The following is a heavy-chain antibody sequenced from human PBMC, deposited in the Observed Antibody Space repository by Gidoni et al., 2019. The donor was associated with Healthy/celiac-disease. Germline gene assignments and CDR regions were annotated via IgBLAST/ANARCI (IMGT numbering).Heavy chain of an antibody. CDR3: ARALGYRRAFDI. V-gene: IGHV4-34*01. Sequence: QVQLQQWGAGLLKPSETLSLTCAVYGGSFSGYCWSWNRQPPGKGLEWIGEITHSGSTNYNPPLKSRVTISVDTSKNQFPLKLSSVTAADTAVYYCARALGYRRAFDIWGQGTMVTVSS. D-gene: IGHD5-18*01. J-gene: IGHJ3*02. CDR1: GGSFSGYC. CDR2: ITHSGST.